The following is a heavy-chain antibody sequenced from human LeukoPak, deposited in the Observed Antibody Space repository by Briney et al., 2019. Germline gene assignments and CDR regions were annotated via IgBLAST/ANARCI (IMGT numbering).Heavy chain of an antibody. CDR3: AKTYYDTGGPYYYYMDV. V-gene: IGHV3-23*01. D-gene: IGHD3-22*01. CDR1: GFTFSSYG. J-gene: IGHJ6*03. Sequence: QTGGSLRLSCAASGFTFSSYGMSWVRKAPGKGLEWVSAISGSGGSTYYADSVKGRFTISRDNSKNTLFLQMNSLRAEDTAVYYCAKTYYDTGGPYYYYMDVWGKGTTVTISS. CDR2: ISGSGGST.